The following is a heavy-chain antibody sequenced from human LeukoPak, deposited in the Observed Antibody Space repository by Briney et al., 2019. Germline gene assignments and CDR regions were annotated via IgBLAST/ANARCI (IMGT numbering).Heavy chain of an antibody. CDR3: ARIRPGVTIFGVVIRYYFDY. J-gene: IGHJ4*02. CDR2: INHSGST. D-gene: IGHD3-3*01. CDR1: GGSFSGYY. V-gene: IGHV4-34*01. Sequence: SETLSLTCAVYGGSFSGYYWSWIRQPPGKGLEWIGEINHSGSTNYNPFLKSRVTISIDASKNQFSLKLSSVTAADTAVYYCARIRPGVTIFGVVIRYYFDYWGQGTLVTVSS.